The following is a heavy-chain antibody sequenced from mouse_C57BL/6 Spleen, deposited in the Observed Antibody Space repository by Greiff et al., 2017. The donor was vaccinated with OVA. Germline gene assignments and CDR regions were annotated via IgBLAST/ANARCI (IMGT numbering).Heavy chain of an antibody. Sequence: VQLQQSGADLAKPGVSVKLSCKASGYTLTSYWMHWVKQRPGQGMEWMGYINPSSGYTKYNQMFTDKATLNTDKSTSKAYMQLSSLKYNDTAVYYCARGGYYDDYWGQGTTLTVSS. V-gene: IGHV1-7*01. CDR3: ARGGYYDDY. CDR2: INPSSGYT. CDR1: GYTLTSYW. J-gene: IGHJ2*01. D-gene: IGHD2-4*01.